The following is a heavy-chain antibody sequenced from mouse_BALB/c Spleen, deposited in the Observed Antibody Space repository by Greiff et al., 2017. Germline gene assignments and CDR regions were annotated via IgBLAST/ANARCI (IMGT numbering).Heavy chain of an antibody. CDR2: INSDGGST. V-gene: IGHV5-2*01. CDR3: ARQGTTATFSYWYFDV. Sequence: EVHLVESGGGLVQPGESLKLSCESNEYEFPSHDMSWVRKTPEKRLELVAAINSDGGSTYYPDTMERRFIISRDNTKKTLYLQMSSLRSEDTALYYCARQGTTATFSYWYFDVWGAGTTVTVSS. J-gene: IGHJ1*01. D-gene: IGHD1-2*01. CDR1: EYEFPSHD.